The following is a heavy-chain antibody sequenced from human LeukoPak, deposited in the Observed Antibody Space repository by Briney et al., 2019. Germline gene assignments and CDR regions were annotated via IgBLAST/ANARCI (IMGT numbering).Heavy chain of an antibody. CDR3: ARDFGLRCSGGTCYSVYYYGMDV. CDR2: IKQGGSEK. Sequence: PGGSLRLSCSASGFSFSNYAMYWVRQAPGKGLEWVANIKQGGSEKYYVDSVKGRFTISRDNAKNSLYLQMNSLRAEDTAVYYCARDFGLRCSGGTCYSVYYYGMDVWDKGTTVTVSS. V-gene: IGHV3-7*03. J-gene: IGHJ6*04. CDR1: GFSFSNYA. D-gene: IGHD2-15*01.